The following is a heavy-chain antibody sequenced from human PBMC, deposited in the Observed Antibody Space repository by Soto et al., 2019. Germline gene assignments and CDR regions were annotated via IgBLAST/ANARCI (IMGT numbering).Heavy chain of an antibody. Sequence: GGSLRLSCAASGFTFSSYGMHWVRQAPGKGLEWVAVIWYDGSNKYYADSVKGRFTISRDNSKNTLYLQMNSLRAEDTAVYYCARDNGSGGRYYFDYWGQGTLVTVSS. V-gene: IGHV3-33*01. CDR1: GFTFSSYG. CDR2: IWYDGSNK. D-gene: IGHD3-10*01. CDR3: ARDNGSGGRYYFDY. J-gene: IGHJ4*02.